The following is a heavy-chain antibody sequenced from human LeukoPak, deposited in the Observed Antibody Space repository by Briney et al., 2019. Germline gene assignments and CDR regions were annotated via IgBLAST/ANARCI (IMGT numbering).Heavy chain of an antibody. J-gene: IGHJ5*02. CDR2: IYYSGST. V-gene: IGHV4-39*01. D-gene: IGHD3-10*01. CDR1: GGSISSSSYY. CDR3: ARHPYYGSVKTHWFDP. Sequence: KASETLSLTCTVSGGSISSSSYYWGWIRQPPGKGLEWIGSIYYSGSTYYNPSLKSRVTISVDTSKNQFSLKLSSVTAADTAVYYCARHPYYGSVKTHWFDPWGQGTLVTVSS.